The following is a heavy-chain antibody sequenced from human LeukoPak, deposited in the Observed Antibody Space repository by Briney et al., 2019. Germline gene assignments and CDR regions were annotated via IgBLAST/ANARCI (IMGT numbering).Heavy chain of an antibody. J-gene: IGHJ4*02. Sequence: GGSLRLSCAASGFTFSSYAMHWVRQAPGKGLEWVAVISYDGSNKYYADSVKGRFTISRDNSKNTLYLQMDSLRAEGTAVYYCARTMVPWYYDSSGYGTFDYWGQGTLVTVSS. D-gene: IGHD3-22*01. CDR2: ISYDGSNK. V-gene: IGHV3-30-3*01. CDR3: ARTMVPWYYDSSGYGTFDY. CDR1: GFTFSSYA.